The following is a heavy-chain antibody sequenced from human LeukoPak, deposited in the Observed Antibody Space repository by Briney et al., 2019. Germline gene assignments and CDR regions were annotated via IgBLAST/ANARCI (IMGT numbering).Heavy chain of an antibody. CDR2: INPNSGGT. V-gene: IGHV1-2*02. J-gene: IGHJ4*02. Sequence: GASVKVSCKASGYTFTGYYMHWVRQAPGQGLEWMGWINPNSGGTNYAQKFKGRVTMTRDTSISTAYMELSRLRSDDTAVYYCARVSYKSCSSTSCYTLDYWGQGTLVTVSS. CDR3: ARVSYKSCSSTSCYTLDY. D-gene: IGHD2-2*02. CDR1: GYTFTGYY.